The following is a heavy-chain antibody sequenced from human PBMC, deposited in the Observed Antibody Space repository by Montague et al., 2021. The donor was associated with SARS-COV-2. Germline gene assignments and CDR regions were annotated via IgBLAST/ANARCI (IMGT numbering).Heavy chain of an antibody. J-gene: IGHJ6*02. CDR3: ARDLESTGYFDPYYYHGMDV. D-gene: IGHD3-9*01. CDR1: GFTFSSYA. V-gene: IGHV3-30*04. CDR2: ISHEGSYK. Sequence: SLRLSCAASGFTFSSYALHWVRQAPGKGLEWVADISHEGSYKYYADSVKGRFTISRDNSKNTLYLDMNSLRAEDTALYYCARDLESTGYFDPYYYHGMDVWGQGTRSPSP.